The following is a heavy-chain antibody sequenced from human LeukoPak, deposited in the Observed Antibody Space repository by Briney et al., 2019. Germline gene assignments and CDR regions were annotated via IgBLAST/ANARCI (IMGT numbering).Heavy chain of an antibody. V-gene: IGHV3-23*01. Sequence: GGSLRLSCAASGFTFNNYAMSWVRQAPGKGLEWVSAISGSGDNTDYADSMKGRFTISRDNSKNTLYLQMNSLRAEDTAVYYCAKVNTPPGYSSGWYSGWGQGTLVTVSS. D-gene: IGHD6-19*01. CDR1: GFTFNNYA. CDR2: ISGSGDNT. J-gene: IGHJ4*02. CDR3: AKVNTPPGYSSGWYSG.